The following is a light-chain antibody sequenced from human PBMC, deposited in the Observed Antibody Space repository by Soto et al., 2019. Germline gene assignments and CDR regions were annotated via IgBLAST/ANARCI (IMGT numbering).Light chain of an antibody. CDR3: QQRSNWPLT. V-gene: IGKV3-11*01. CDR1: QSVYSY. J-gene: IGKJ4*01. CDR2: EVS. Sequence: IVLTQSPATLSLSPGERATLSCRASQSVYSYLAWYQQKPGQVPRLLIYEVSNRATGIPVRFSGSGSGTDFTLTISSLEPEDFAVYYCQQRSNWPLTFGGGTKVEIK.